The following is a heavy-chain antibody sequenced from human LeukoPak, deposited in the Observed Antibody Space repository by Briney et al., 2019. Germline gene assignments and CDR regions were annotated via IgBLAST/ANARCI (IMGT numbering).Heavy chain of an antibody. D-gene: IGHD3-10*01. J-gene: IGHJ4*02. CDR3: ARGRSRGVRFDY. CDR1: GFTFSNYA. CDR2: ISYDGTKK. V-gene: IGHV3-30*04. Sequence: GRSLRLSCAASGFTFSNYAIHWVRQAPGKGLEWVAVISYDGTKKYYADSVKGRFTISRDNSNNTLYLQMNSLRAEDTAVYYCARGRSRGVRFDYWGQGTLVTVSS.